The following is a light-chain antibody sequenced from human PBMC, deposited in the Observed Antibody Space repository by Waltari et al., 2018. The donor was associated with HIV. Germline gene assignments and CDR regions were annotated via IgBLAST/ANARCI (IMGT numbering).Light chain of an antibody. CDR1: SSSFGNNY. J-gene: IGLJ2*01. Sequence: QSVLTQPPSVSAPPGQKVTISCSGSSSSFGNNYVSWYQQVPGTAPKLLIYDNNRRPSGMPDRCSGSKSGTSATLAITGLQTGDEADYYCGTWDSSLSAGFFGGGTKLTFL. CDR3: GTWDSSLSAGF. CDR2: DNN. V-gene: IGLV1-51*01.